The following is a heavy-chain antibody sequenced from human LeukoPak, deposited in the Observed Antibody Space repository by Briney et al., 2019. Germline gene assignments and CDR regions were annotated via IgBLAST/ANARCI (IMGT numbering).Heavy chain of an antibody. CDR2: IKRDGSEK. J-gene: IGHJ4*02. CDR3: ARGRYSGSTYYFDY. V-gene: IGHV3-7*01. Sequence: GGSLRLSCAASGFTFTSYWMSWVRQAPGKGLEWVANIKRDGSEKCYVDSVKGRFTISRDNAKNSIYLQMNSLRADDTSVYYCARGRYSGSTYYFDYWGQGTLVTVSS. D-gene: IGHD1-26*01. CDR1: GFTFTSYW.